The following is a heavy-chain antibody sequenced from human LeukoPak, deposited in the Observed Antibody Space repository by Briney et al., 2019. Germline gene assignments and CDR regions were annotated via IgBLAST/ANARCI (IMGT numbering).Heavy chain of an antibody. CDR3: ACQRPHIVVVPAAIGY. CDR1: GDSISSGNY. Sequence: SETLSLTCTVSGDSISSGNYWGWIRQPPGKGLEWIGSIFHTGSTYFNLSLKSRVTISVDTSKNQFSLRLSSVTAADTAVYYCACQRPHIVVVPAAIGYWGQGTLVTVSS. D-gene: IGHD2-2*02. V-gene: IGHV4-38-2*02. CDR2: IFHTGST. J-gene: IGHJ4*02.